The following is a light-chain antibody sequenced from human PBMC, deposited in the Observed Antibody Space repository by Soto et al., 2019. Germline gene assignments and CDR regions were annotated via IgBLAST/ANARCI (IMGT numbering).Light chain of an antibody. CDR1: QSVNSDS. CDR2: GAS. Sequence: ENVLTQSPGTLSLSPGEGATLSCRASQSVNSDSLAWYQQKPGQAPRLLIYGASTRAPGVTDRFRGSGSGTDFTLTISRLEPGDFAVYWCQQYGSSLTFGQGTKVDIK. V-gene: IGKV3-20*01. CDR3: QQYGSSLT. J-gene: IGKJ1*01.